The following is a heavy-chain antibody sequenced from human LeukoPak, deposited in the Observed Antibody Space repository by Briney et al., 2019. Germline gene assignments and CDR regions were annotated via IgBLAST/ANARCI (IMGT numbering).Heavy chain of an antibody. CDR3: AKAWGSYHFDY. CDR2: ISGSGGST. D-gene: IGHD3-16*02. Sequence: PGGSLRLSCAASGFTFSGYAMSWVRQAPGKGLEWVSAISGSGGSTYYADPVKGRFTISRDNSKDTLYLQMNSLRAEDTAVYYCAKAWGSYHFDYWGQGTLVTVSS. J-gene: IGHJ4*02. V-gene: IGHV3-23*01. CDR1: GFTFSGYA.